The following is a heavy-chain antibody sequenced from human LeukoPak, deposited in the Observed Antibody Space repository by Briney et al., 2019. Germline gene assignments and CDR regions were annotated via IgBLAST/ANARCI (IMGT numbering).Heavy chain of an antibody. D-gene: IGHD3-10*01. Sequence: GGSLRLSCAASGFTFTTYAMSWVRQAPGKGLEWVSAISGSGGSTYYADSVKGRFTISRDNSKNTLYLQMNSLRAEDTAVYYCAKDRLGSVLLWFGDYDYWGQGTLVTVSS. CDR1: GFTFTTYA. V-gene: IGHV3-23*01. CDR2: ISGSGGST. J-gene: IGHJ4*02. CDR3: AKDRLGSVLLWFGDYDY.